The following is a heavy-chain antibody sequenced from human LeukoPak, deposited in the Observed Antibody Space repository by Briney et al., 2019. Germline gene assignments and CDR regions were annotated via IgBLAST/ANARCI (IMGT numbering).Heavy chain of an antibody. D-gene: IGHD3-3*01. CDR1: GFTFSTYA. J-gene: IGHJ4*02. CDR2: ISYDGSHK. CDR3: VKDPKYYDFWSGYYRFDY. V-gene: IGHV3-30-3*01. Sequence: GGSLRLSCAASGFTFSTYAMHWVRQAPGKGLEWVAVISYDGSHKYYADSVKGRFTISRDNSKNTLYLQMNSLRAEDTAVYYCVKDPKYYDFWSGYYRFDYWGQGTLVTVSS.